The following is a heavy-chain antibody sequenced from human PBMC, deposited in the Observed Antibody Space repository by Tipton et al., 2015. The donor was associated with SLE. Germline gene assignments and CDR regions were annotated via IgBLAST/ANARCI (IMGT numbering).Heavy chain of an antibody. J-gene: IGHJ5*02. CDR3: ARELPHSSWFDP. Sequence: QSGAEVKKPGASVKVSCKASGYTLTSYFFHWVRQAPGQGLEWMGIINPGGDSATYAQKFLGRVTMTKDTSTSTVHMELRSLTSYDTAIYYCARELPHSSWFDPWGQGTLVTVSS. D-gene: IGHD6-6*01. V-gene: IGHV1-46*01. CDR1: GYTLTSYF. CDR2: INPGGDSA.